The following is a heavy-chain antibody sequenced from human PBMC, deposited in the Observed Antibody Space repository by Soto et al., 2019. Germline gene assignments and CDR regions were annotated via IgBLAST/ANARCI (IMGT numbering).Heavy chain of an antibody. V-gene: IGHV3-30*18. Sequence: QVQLVESGGGVVQPGRSLRLSCAASGFTFSSYGMHWVRQAPGKGLEWVAVISYDGSNKYYADSVKGRFTISRDNSKNTLYLQMNSLRAEDTAVYYCAKGDPRGYSYGHLWAYYYYYGMDVWGQGTTVTVSS. CDR1: GFTFSSYG. J-gene: IGHJ6*02. CDR3: AKGDPRGYSYGHLWAYYYYYGMDV. D-gene: IGHD5-18*01. CDR2: ISYDGSNK.